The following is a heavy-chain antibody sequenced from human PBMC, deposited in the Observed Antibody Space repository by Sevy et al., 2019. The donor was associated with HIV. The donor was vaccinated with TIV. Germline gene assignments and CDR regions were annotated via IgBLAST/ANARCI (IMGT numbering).Heavy chain of an antibody. CDR1: GFTFSSYW. V-gene: IGHV3-7*01. D-gene: IGHD6-19*01. CDR2: IKQDGSEK. J-gene: IGHJ4*02. CDR3: ATLPAVAGLDY. Sequence: GGSLRLSCAASGFTFSSYWMSWVRQAPGKGLEWVANIKQDGSEKYYVDSVKGRFTISRVNAKNSLYLQMNSLRAEDTAVYYCATLPAVAGLDYWGQGTLVTVSS.